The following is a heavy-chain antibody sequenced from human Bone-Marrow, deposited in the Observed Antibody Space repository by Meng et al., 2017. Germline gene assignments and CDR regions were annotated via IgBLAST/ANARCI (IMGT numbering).Heavy chain of an antibody. V-gene: IGHV1-69*05. Sequence: VQLVLVGAGVQMPGSSVKVSCNASGGTFSSYAISWVRQAPGQGLEWMGGIIPIFGTANYAQKFQGRVTITTDESTSTAYMELSSLRSEDTAVYYCARAAVADLNWYFDLWGRGTLVTVSS. J-gene: IGHJ2*01. CDR1: GGTFSSYA. CDR2: IIPIFGTA. D-gene: IGHD6-19*01. CDR3: ARAAVADLNWYFDL.